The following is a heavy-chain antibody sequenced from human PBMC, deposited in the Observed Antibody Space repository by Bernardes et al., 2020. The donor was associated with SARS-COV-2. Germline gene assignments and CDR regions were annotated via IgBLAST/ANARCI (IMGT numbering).Heavy chain of an antibody. CDR1: GFTFSTYA. D-gene: IGHD2-8*02. V-gene: IGHV3-23*01. Sequence: GGSLRLSCAASGFTFSTYAMSWVRQTPGKGLEWVASIRGSGAYTYYADSVKGRLTISRDNSRDTLYLQMKRLRAEHTAVYDSAQDKDRSLSDGTVDYWGQATL. J-gene: IGHJ4*02. CDR2: IRGSGAYT. CDR3: AQDKDRSLSDGTVDY.